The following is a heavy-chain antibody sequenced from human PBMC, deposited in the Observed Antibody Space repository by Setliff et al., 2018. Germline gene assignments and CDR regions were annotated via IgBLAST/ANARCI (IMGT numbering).Heavy chain of an antibody. Sequence: TLSLTCTVSGESIRSNNWWNWVRRPPGKGLEWIGDIYQSGTTNYNPSLKSRVTISADTSKNQFSLKLKSVTAADTAVYYCARAPGRNIRGDYWGQGALVTVSS. CDR3: ARAPGRNIRGDY. CDR1: GESIRSNNW. D-gene: IGHD3-10*01. J-gene: IGHJ4*02. V-gene: IGHV4-4*02. CDR2: IYQSGTT.